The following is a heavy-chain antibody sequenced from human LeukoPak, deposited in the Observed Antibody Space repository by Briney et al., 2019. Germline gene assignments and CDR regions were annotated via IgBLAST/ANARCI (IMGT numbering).Heavy chain of an antibody. CDR3: ARDGTAVAADNWFDP. CDR2: ISAYNGNT. CDR1: GYTFTSYG. D-gene: IGHD6-19*01. Sequence: ASVTVSCKASGYTFTSYGISWVRQAPGQGLEWMGWISAYNGNTNYAQKLQGRVTMTTDTSTSTAYMELRSLRSDDTAVYYCARDGTAVAADNWFDPWGQGTLVTVSS. V-gene: IGHV1-18*01. J-gene: IGHJ5*02.